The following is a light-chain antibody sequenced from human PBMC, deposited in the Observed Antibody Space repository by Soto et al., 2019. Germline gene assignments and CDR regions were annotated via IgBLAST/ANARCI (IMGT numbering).Light chain of an antibody. CDR1: SSDVGGYNY. Sequence: QSVLTQPASVSGSPGQSITISCTGTSSDVGGYNYVSWYQQHPGKPPKLIIYEVSRRPPGVSDRFSGSKSGNTASLTISGLRAEDEADYYCSSYTSSRTDVFGSGTKLTVL. CDR3: SSYTSSRTDV. J-gene: IGLJ1*01. CDR2: EVS. V-gene: IGLV2-14*01.